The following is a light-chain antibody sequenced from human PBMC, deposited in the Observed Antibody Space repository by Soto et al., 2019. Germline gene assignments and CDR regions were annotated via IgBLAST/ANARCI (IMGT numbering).Light chain of an antibody. CDR1: QRISSW. V-gene: IGKV1-5*03. CDR2: KAS. Sequence: DIQMTQSPSTLSGSVGDRVTITCRASQRISSWLAWHQQKPGKAPKLLIYKASSLESGVPSRFSGSGSGTEFTLTISSLQPDDFATYYCQQYNSYSLTFGQGTKVDI. CDR3: QQYNSYSLT. J-gene: IGKJ1*01.